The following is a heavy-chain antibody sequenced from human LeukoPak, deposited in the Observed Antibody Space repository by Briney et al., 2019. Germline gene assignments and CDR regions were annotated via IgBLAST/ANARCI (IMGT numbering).Heavy chain of an antibody. D-gene: IGHD2-2*01. Sequence: GGSLRLSCAASGFTLSNYKMNWVRQAPGKGLEWVSYISSDGYTIFYADSVQGRFTISRDNAKNSLFLQMNSLRAEDTAMHYCARPYCSSTSCPTFDDWGQGTLVTVSS. CDR2: ISSDGYTI. V-gene: IGHV3-48*01. J-gene: IGHJ4*02. CDR3: ARPYCSSTSCPTFDD. CDR1: GFTLSNYK.